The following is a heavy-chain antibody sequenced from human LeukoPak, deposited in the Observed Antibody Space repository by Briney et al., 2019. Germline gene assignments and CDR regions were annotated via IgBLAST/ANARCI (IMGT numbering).Heavy chain of an antibody. CDR3: ARGGSSSWPLGSFDI. CDR1: GGSFSGYY. CDR2: INHSGST. Sequence: SETLSLTCAVYGGSFSGYYWSWLRQPPGKGLEWIGEINHSGSTNYNPSLKSRVTISVDTSKNQFSLKLSSVTAADTAVYYCARGGSSSWPLGSFDIWGQGTMVTVSS. J-gene: IGHJ3*02. D-gene: IGHD6-13*01. V-gene: IGHV4-34*01.